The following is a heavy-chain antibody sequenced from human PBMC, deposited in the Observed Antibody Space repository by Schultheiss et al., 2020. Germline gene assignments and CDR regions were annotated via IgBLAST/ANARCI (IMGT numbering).Heavy chain of an antibody. Sequence: ASVKVSCKASGYTFTSYDINWVRQATGQGLEWMGWMNPNSGNTGYAQKFQGRVTMTRNTSISTAYMELSSLRSEDTAVYYCAREVAVAGIGYYYGMDVWGQGNKVTVSS. CDR2: MNPNSGNT. CDR1: GYTFTSYD. D-gene: IGHD6-19*01. CDR3: AREVAVAGIGYYYGMDV. J-gene: IGHJ6*02. V-gene: IGHV1-8*01.